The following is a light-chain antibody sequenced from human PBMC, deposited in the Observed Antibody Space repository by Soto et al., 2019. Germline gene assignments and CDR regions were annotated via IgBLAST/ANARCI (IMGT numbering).Light chain of an antibody. Sequence: QSVLTQPASVSGSPGQSITISCTGTSSDVGAYNSVSWYQQHPGKAPKLMIYEVSNRPSGVSNRFSGSKSGNTASLTISGLQAEDEADYYCSSYTSSSTRVFGSGTKGTVL. CDR3: SSYTSSSTRV. CDR1: SSDVGAYNS. J-gene: IGLJ1*01. V-gene: IGLV2-14*01. CDR2: EVS.